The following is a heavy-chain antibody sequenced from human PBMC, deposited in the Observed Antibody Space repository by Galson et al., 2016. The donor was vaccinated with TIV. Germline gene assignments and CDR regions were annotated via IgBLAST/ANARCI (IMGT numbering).Heavy chain of an antibody. CDR1: GYRFTSYW. J-gene: IGHJ5*02. CDR3: AGGVSSGSAWLDP. Sequence: QSGAEVKKPGESLRISRKGSGYRFTSYWINWVRQMPGKGLEWMGRIDPTDSYTNYSPSFQGHVTISANKSSTTAYLQWSSLKASDTAMNYCAGGVSSGSAWLDPWGPGTPVTVSS. V-gene: IGHV5-10-1*01. CDR2: IDPTDSYT. D-gene: IGHD3-10*01.